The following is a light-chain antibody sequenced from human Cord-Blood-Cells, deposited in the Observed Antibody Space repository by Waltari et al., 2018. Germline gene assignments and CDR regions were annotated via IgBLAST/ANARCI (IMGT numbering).Light chain of an antibody. Sequence: EIVLTQSPGTLSLSPGERATLSCRDSQSVSSSYLAWYQQKPGQAPRLLIYGASSRATGIPDRFSGSGSGTDFTLTISRLEPEDFAVYYCQQYGSSPYSFCQGTKLVIK. CDR1: QSVSSSY. CDR3: QQYGSSPYS. J-gene: IGKJ2*03. V-gene: IGKV3-20*01. CDR2: GAS.